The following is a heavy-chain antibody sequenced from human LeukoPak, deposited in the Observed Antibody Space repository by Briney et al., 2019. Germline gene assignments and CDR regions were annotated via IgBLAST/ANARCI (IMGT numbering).Heavy chain of an antibody. J-gene: IGHJ4*02. V-gene: IGHV3-21*01. CDR2: ISSSSSYI. CDR1: GFTFSSYS. D-gene: IGHD2-15*01. CDR3: ALDCSGGSCYVAY. Sequence: GRSLRLSCAASGFTFSSYSMNWVRQAPGKGLEWVSSISSSSSYIYYADSEKGRFTISRDNAKNSLYLQMNSLRAEDTAVYYCALDCSGGSCYVAYWGQGTLVTVSS.